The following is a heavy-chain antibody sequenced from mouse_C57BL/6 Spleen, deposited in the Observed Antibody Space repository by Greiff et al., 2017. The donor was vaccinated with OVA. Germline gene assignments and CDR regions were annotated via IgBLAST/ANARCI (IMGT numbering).Heavy chain of an antibody. D-gene: IGHD5-1-1*01. J-gene: IGHJ4*01. CDR1: GYTFTSYW. V-gene: IGHV1-59*01. Sequence: VQLQQSGAELVRPGTSVKLSCKASGYTFTSYWMHWVKQRPGQGLEWIGVIDPSDSYTNYNQKFKGKATLTVDTSSSTAYMQLSSLTSEDSAVYYGARRRSYTPGGAMDYWGQGTSVTVSS. CDR3: ARRRSYTPGGAMDY. CDR2: IDPSDSYT.